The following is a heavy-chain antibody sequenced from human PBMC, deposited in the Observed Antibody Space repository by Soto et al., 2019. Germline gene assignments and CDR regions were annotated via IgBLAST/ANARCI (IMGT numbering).Heavy chain of an antibody. V-gene: IGHV3-64D*08. CDR1: GFTFSSYA. CDR2: ISSNGGST. Sequence: SGGSLRLSCSASGFTFSSYAMHWVRQAPGKGLEYVSAISSNGGSTYYADSVKGRFTISRDNSKNTLYLQMSSLRAEDTAVYYCVEAPQEMATMFFSAWGQGTLVTVSS. CDR3: VEAPQEMATMFFSA. D-gene: IGHD3-10*02. J-gene: IGHJ5*02.